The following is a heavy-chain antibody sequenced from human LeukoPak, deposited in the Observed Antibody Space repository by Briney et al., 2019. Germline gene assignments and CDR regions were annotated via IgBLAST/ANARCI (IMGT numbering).Heavy chain of an antibody. V-gene: IGHV3-48*01. CDR2: ISSSSSTI. CDR1: GFTFSSYG. CDR3: ARGARYFDY. J-gene: IGHJ4*02. Sequence: GGSLRLSCAASGFTFSSYGINWVRQAPGKGLEWVSYISSSSSTICYADSVKGRFTISRDNAKNSLYLQMNSLRAADTAVYYCARGARYFDYWGQGTLVTVSS.